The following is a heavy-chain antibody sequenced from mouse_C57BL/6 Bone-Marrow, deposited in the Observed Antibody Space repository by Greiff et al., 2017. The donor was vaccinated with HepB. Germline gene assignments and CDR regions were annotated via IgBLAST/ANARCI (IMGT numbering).Heavy chain of an antibody. Sequence: EVMLVESGGGLVKPGGSLKLSCAASGFTFSSYAMSWVRQTPEKRLEWVATISDGGSYTYYPDNVKGRFTISRDNAKNHLYLQMSHLKSEDTAMYYCARGYYVYDEGFAYWGQGTLVTVSA. CDR2: ISDGGSYT. V-gene: IGHV5-4*03. D-gene: IGHD2-2*01. J-gene: IGHJ3*01. CDR3: ARGYYVYDEGFAY. CDR1: GFTFSSYA.